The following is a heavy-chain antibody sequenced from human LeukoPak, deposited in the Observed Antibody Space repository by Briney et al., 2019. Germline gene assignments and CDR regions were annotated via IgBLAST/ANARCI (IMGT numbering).Heavy chain of an antibody. CDR1: GGTFSSYA. Sequence: SVKVSCKASGGTFSSYAISWVRQAPGQGLEWMGRIIPILGIANYAQKFQGRVTITADKSTSTAYMELSSLRSEDTVVYYCARDRDFLVFWSGSWGQGTLVTVSS. V-gene: IGHV1-69*04. J-gene: IGHJ5*02. CDR2: IIPILGIA. CDR3: ARDRDFLVFWSGS. D-gene: IGHD3-3*01.